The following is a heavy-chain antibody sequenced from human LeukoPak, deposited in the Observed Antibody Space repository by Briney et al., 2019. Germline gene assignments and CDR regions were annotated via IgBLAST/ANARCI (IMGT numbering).Heavy chain of an antibody. CDR3: ARGTSYYDFWSGYYTYYYYGMDV. D-gene: IGHD3-3*01. V-gene: IGHV4-34*01. J-gene: IGHJ6*02. CDR1: GGSFSGYY. Sequence: PSETLSLTCAVYGGSFSGYYWSWIRQPTGKGLEWIGEINHSGSTNYNPSLKSRVTISVDTSKNQFSLKLSSVTAADTAVYYCARGTSYYDFWSGYYTYYYYGMDVWGQGTTVTVSS. CDR2: INHSGST.